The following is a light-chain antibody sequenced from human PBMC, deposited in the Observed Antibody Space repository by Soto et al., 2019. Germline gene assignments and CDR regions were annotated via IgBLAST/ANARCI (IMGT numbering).Light chain of an antibody. J-gene: IGKJ4*01. CDR3: QQSDKLPLT. CDR2: DAS. V-gene: IGKV1-33*01. Sequence: DIQMTQSPSSLSVSVGDRVTITCQASQGISRSLNWFQQKPGKAPKLLLYDASNLETGVPSRFSGSGSGTNFTFTVSSLQPEDIATYYCQQSDKLPLTFGGGTKVEIK. CDR1: QGISRS.